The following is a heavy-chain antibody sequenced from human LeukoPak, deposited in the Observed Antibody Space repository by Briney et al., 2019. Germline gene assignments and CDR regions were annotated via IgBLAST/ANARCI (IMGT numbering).Heavy chain of an antibody. D-gene: IGHD3-10*01. V-gene: IGHV1-2*06. CDR1: GYTFTGYY. CDR2: INPNSGGT. J-gene: IGHJ5*02. Sequence: ASVKVSCKASGYTFTGYYMHWVRQAPGQGLEWMGRINPNSGGTNYAQKFQGRVTMTRDTSISTAYMELSRLRPDDTAVYYCARDAPRLWFNYVRVQQNNWFDPWGQGTLVTVSS. CDR3: ARDAPRLWFNYVRVQQNNWFDP.